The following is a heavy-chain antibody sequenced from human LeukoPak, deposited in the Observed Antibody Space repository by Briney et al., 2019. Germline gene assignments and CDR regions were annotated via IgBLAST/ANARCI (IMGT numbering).Heavy chain of an antibody. V-gene: IGHV3-21*01. CDR3: ARERPTNFGYFHF. Sequence: VGSLRLSCAASGFTFSSYSMYWVPQAPGKGLEWVSSISSSSSYIYYADSVKGRFTISRDNAKNSLYLQMNNLRAEDTAVYYCARERPTNFGYFHFLGQGTLVTVSS. CDR1: GFTFSSYS. CDR2: ISSSSSYI. J-gene: IGHJ4*02. D-gene: IGHD3-3*01.